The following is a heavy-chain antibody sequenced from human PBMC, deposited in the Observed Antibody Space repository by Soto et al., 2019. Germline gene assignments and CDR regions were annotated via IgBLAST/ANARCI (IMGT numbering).Heavy chain of an antibody. CDR3: ARVEYYYDSSGSEVYYYGMDV. Sequence: SETLSLTCAVAGGSSVGSNGWSWVRQPPGKGLEWIGEIYHSGSTNYNPSLKSRVTISVDKSKNQFSLKLSSVTAADTAVYYCARVEYYYDSSGSEVYYYGMDVWGQGTTVTVSS. D-gene: IGHD3-22*01. CDR1: GGSSVGSNG. V-gene: IGHV4-4*02. J-gene: IGHJ6*02. CDR2: IYHSGST.